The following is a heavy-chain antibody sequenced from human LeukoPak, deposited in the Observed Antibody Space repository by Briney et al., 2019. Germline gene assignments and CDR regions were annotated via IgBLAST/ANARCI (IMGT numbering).Heavy chain of an antibody. CDR3: ATDRGVRARVRGRGKRRSYSSGWYTTTNFDY. CDR1: GYTLTELS. J-gene: IGHJ4*02. CDR2: FDPEDGET. D-gene: IGHD6-19*01. V-gene: IGHV1-24*01. Sequence: GASVKVSCKVSGYTLTELSMHWVRQAPGKGLEWMGGFDPEDGETIYAQKFQGRVTMTEDTSTDTAYMELSSLRSEDTAVYYCATDRGVRARVRGRGKRRSYSSGWYTTTNFDYWGQGTLVTVSS.